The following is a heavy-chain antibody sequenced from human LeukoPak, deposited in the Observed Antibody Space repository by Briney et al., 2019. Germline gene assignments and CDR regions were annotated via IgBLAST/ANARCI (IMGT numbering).Heavy chain of an antibody. J-gene: IGHJ4*02. V-gene: IGHV4-34*01. CDR3: ARGQYDYVWGSTGFYFDY. CDR1: GGSFSGYY. D-gene: IGHD3-16*01. Sequence: SETLSLTRAVYGGSFSGYYWSWIRQPPGKGLEWIGEINHSGSTNYNPSLKSRVTISVDTSKNQFSLKLSSVTAADTAVYYCARGQYDYVWGSTGFYFDYWGQGTLVTVSS. CDR2: INHSGST.